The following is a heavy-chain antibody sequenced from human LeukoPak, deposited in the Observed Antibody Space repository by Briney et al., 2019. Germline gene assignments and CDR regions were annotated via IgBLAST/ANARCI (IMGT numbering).Heavy chain of an antibody. J-gene: IGHJ6*03. D-gene: IGHD2-2*01. V-gene: IGHV4-38-2*01. Sequence: PSETLSLTCAVSGYSISRGYYWGWIRQPPGKGLEWIGSIYHSGSTYYNPSLKSRVTISVDTSKNQFSLKLSSVTAADTAVYYCARRPDSSTRGDYYMDVWGKGTTVTVSS. CDR3: ARRPDSSTRGDYYMDV. CDR2: IYHSGST. CDR1: GYSISRGYY.